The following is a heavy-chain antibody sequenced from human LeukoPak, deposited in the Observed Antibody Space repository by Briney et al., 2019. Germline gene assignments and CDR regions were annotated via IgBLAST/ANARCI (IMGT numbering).Heavy chain of an antibody. D-gene: IGHD2-21*02. V-gene: IGHV4-39*01. CDR2: IYYSGIT. Sequence: SETLSLTCTVSGGSISSSSYYWGWLRQPPGKGLEWIGNIYYSGITYYNPSLKSRVTISVDTSKNQFSLKLTSVAPADTAVCYCARRAVVVTATRPSIFDYWGQGTLVTVSS. CDR3: ARRAVVVTATRPSIFDY. CDR1: GGSISSSSYY. J-gene: IGHJ4*02.